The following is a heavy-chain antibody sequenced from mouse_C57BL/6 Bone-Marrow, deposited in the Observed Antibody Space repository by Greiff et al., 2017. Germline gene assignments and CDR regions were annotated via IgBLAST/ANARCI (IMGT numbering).Heavy chain of an antibody. V-gene: IGHV1-9*01. J-gene: IGHJ2*01. CDR3: AMIYDGFDY. CDR1: GYTFTGYW. Sequence: VQLQQSGAELMKPGASVKLSCKATGYTFTGYWIEWVKQRPGHGLEWIGEILPGSGSTNSNEKFKGKATFTADTSSNTAYMQLSSLTTEDSAIYYCAMIYDGFDYWGQGTTLTGSS. D-gene: IGHD2-3*01. CDR2: ILPGSGST.